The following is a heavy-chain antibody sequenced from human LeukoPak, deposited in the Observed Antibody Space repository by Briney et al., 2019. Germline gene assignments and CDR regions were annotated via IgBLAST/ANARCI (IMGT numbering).Heavy chain of an antibody. CDR1: GFTFSSYA. D-gene: IGHD5-18*01. J-gene: IGHJ4*02. CDR3: ARDGVQQWLSYYFEY. Sequence: PGGSLRLSCAASGFTFSSYAMHWVRQAPGKGLEWVAVISFDGGNKYYADSVKGRFTSSRDNSKNMLYLQMNSLRPEDTAVYYCARDGVQQWLSYYFEYWGQGTLVTVSS. V-gene: IGHV3-30*04. CDR2: ISFDGGNK.